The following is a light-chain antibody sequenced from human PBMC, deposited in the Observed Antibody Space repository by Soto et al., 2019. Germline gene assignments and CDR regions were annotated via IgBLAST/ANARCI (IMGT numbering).Light chain of an antibody. Sequence: QLVLTQSPSASASLGASVKLTCTLSSGHSSYAIAWHQQQPEKGPRYLMKLNSDGSHSKGDGIPDRFSGSSSGAERYLTISSLQSADEADYYCQTWGTGFWVFGGGTKLTVL. V-gene: IGLV4-69*01. CDR1: SGHSSYA. CDR3: QTWGTGFWV. J-gene: IGLJ3*02. CDR2: LNSDGSH.